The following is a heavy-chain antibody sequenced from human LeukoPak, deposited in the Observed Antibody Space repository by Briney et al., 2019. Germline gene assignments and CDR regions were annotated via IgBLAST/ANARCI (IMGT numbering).Heavy chain of an antibody. J-gene: IGHJ4*02. CDR2: IRSKAYGGTT. CDR1: GFTFGDYA. D-gene: IGHD3-3*01. Sequence: GGSLRLSCTASGFTFGDYAMSWFRQAPGKGLEWVGFIRSKAYGGTTEYAASVKGRFTISRDDSKSVAYLQMNSLKTEDTAVYYCTRDPKNDFWSGPTYYFDYWGQGTLVTVSS. CDR3: TRDPKNDFWSGPTYYFDY. V-gene: IGHV3-49*03.